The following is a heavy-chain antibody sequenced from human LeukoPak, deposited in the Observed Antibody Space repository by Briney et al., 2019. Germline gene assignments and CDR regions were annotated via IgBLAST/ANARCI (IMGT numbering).Heavy chain of an antibody. J-gene: IGHJ5*02. CDR2: TYYRSKWYN. Sequence: SQTLSLTCAISGDSVSSNSAAWNWIRQSPSRGLEWLGRTYYRSKWYNDYAVSVKSRITINPDTSKNQFSLQLNSVTPEDTAVYYCARVSAIFGSYTEWFDPWGQGTLVTVSS. CDR1: GDSVSSNSAA. CDR3: ARVSAIFGSYTEWFDP. V-gene: IGHV6-1*01. D-gene: IGHD1-26*01.